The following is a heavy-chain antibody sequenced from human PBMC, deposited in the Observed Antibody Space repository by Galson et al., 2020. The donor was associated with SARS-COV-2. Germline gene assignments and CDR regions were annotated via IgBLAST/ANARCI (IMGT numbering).Heavy chain of an antibody. D-gene: IGHD3-10*01. CDR1: GYTFTGYY. V-gene: IGHV1-2*06. CDR3: ARDIGFGELLNWFDP. CDR2: INPNSGGT. J-gene: IGHJ5*02. Sequence: ASVKVSCKASGYTFTGYYMYWVRQAPGQGLEWMGRINPNSGGTNYAQKFQGRVTMTRDTSISTAYMELSRLRSDDTAVYYCARDIGFGELLNWFDPWGQGTLVTVSS.